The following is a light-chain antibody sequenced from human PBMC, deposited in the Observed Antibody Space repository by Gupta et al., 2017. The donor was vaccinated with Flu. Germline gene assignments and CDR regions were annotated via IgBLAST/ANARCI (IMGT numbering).Light chain of an antibody. Sequence: DIVMTQSPLSLPVTPGESASISCRSSQSLLHTNGYNYLDWYLQKPGQSPQLLIYLGSNRASGVPDRFSGSGSGTDFTLKISRVEAEDVGVYYCMQALQAPRTFGQGTNLEI. CDR3: MQALQAPRT. V-gene: IGKV2-28*01. J-gene: IGKJ2*01. CDR2: LGS. CDR1: QSLLHTNGYNY.